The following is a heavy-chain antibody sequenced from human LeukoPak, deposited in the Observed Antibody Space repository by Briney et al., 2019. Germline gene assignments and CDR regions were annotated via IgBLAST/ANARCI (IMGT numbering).Heavy chain of an antibody. CDR1: GYTFTDYY. Sequence: ASVRVSCKASGYTFTDYYLHWVRQAPGQGFECMGWINPNTGATDYAHKFQGRVTMTRDTSISTAYMELSSLKSDDTAVYYCARDTVAWDFDFWGQGTLVTVSS. D-gene: IGHD4-23*01. CDR3: ARDTVAWDFDF. V-gene: IGHV1-2*07. CDR2: INPNTGAT. J-gene: IGHJ4*02.